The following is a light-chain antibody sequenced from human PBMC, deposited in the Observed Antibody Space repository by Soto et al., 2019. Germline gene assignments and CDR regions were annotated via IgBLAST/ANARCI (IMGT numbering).Light chain of an antibody. CDR3: SSYAGSNGVV. Sequence: QPVLTQPPSASGSPGQSVTISCTGTSSDVGGYNYVSWYQQHPGKAPKLMIYDVSKRPSGVPDRFSGSKSGNTASLTVSGLQAEDEADYYCSSYAGSNGVVFGGGTQLTVL. V-gene: IGLV2-8*01. J-gene: IGLJ2*01. CDR2: DVS. CDR1: SSDVGGYNY.